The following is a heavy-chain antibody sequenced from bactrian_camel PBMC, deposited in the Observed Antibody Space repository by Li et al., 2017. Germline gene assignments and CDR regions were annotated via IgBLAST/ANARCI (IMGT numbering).Heavy chain of an antibody. J-gene: IGHJ4*01. CDR1: GHGISRHC. V-gene: IGHV3-3*01. CDR3: AAGPARHWAGWSLSPREYSI. Sequence: VQLVESGGGSTQAGGSLRLSCAASGHGISRHCIAWFRQAPGKEREGVAAIDADSVKGRFTMSRDNAKRTLYLQMDSLKPEDTAMYYCAAGPARHWAGWSLSPREYSIWGQGTQVTVS. CDR2: I. D-gene: IGHD3*01.